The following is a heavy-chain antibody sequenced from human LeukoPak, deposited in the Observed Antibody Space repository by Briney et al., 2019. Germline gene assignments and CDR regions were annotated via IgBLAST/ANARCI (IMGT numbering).Heavy chain of an antibody. Sequence: GGSLRLSCAGSGFTFSSYWMTWVRRAPGKGLEWVANIKQDGSEIYYVDSVKGRFTISRDNAKNSVYLQMNSLRVGDTAVYYCARAGNYNFWSGYRGTDYWGQGTLVTVSS. D-gene: IGHD3-3*01. CDR1: GFTFSSYW. V-gene: IGHV3-7*01. CDR2: IKQDGSEI. CDR3: ARAGNYNFWSGYRGTDY. J-gene: IGHJ4*02.